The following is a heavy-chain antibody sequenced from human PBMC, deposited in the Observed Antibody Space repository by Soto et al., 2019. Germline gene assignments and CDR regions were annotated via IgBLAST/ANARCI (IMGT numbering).Heavy chain of an antibody. CDR1: GFTLSDYY. CDR3: VRATYFSDSSGYTRCLDY. CDR2: TRDKPQGYST. Sequence: GGSLRLSCACSGFTLSDYYIDWVRQAPGKGLAWVGRTRDKPQGYSTAYAASVKGRFTTSRDESKNSAYLQMNSLKTEDTAVYYCVRATYFSDSSGYTRCLDYWGQGTLVTVSS. D-gene: IGHD3-22*01. V-gene: IGHV3-72*01. J-gene: IGHJ4*02.